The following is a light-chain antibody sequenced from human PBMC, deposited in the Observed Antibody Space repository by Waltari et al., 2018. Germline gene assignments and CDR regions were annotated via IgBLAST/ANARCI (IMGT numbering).Light chain of an antibody. CDR2: DAS. V-gene: IGKV1-33*01. Sequence: DIQMTQSPSSLSASVGDRVTITCQASQDIRNSLNWYQQKPGKAPDLLIYDASNLEIGVPSRFSGSGSGIDFTFTISNLQPEDIATYYCQQFNDVPFTFGPGTKVDFK. J-gene: IGKJ3*01. CDR3: QQFNDVPFT. CDR1: QDIRNS.